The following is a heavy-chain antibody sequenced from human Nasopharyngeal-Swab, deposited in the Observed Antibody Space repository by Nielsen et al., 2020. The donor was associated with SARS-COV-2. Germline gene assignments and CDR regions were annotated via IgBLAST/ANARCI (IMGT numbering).Heavy chain of an antibody. CDR1: GFTLSSYC. D-gene: IGHD1-26*01. CDR3: TTETMGATNY. Sequence: GESLKISCAASGFTLSSYCMTWVRQAPGKGLEWVGRIKSKTDGGTTDYAAPVKGRFTISRDDSKNTLYLQMNSLKTEDTAVYYCTTETMGATNYWGQGTLVTVSS. CDR2: IKSKTDGGTT. J-gene: IGHJ4*02. V-gene: IGHV3-15*01.